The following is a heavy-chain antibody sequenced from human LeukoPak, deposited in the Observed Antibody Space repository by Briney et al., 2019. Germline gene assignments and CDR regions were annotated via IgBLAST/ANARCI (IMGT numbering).Heavy chain of an antibody. J-gene: IGHJ4*02. Sequence: GGSLRLSCAASGFTLSSYSMNWVRQAPGKGLEWVSSISSSSSYIYYADSVKGRFTISRDNAKNSLYLQMNSLRAEDTAVYYCARDRAAAGTDLDYWGQGTLVTVSS. D-gene: IGHD6-13*01. CDR1: GFTLSSYS. V-gene: IGHV3-21*01. CDR2: ISSSSSYI. CDR3: ARDRAAAGTDLDY.